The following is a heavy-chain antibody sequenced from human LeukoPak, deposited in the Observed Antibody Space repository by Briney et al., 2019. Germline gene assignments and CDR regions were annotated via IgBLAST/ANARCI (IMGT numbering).Heavy chain of an antibody. CDR3: ARDPAAGTGEFDY. Sequence: ASVKVSCKASGYTFTSYDINWVRQATGQGLEWMGWMNPNSGNTGYAQKLQGRVTMTTDTSTSTAYMELRSLRSDDTAVYYCARDPAAGTGEFDYWGQGTLVTVSS. CDR1: GYTFTSYD. D-gene: IGHD6-13*01. V-gene: IGHV1-8*01. J-gene: IGHJ4*02. CDR2: MNPNSGNT.